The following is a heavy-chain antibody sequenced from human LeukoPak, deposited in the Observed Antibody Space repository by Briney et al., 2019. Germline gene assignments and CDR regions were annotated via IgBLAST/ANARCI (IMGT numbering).Heavy chain of an antibody. Sequence: SETLSLTCAVYGGSFSGYYWSWIRQPPGKGLEWIGEINHSGSTNYNPSLKSRVTISVDTSKNQFSLKLSSVTAADTAVYYCARVTYYYDSSGSIDYWGQGTLVTVSS. CDR2: INHSGST. J-gene: IGHJ4*02. CDR3: ARVTYYYDSSGSIDY. V-gene: IGHV4-34*01. D-gene: IGHD3-22*01. CDR1: GGSFSGYY.